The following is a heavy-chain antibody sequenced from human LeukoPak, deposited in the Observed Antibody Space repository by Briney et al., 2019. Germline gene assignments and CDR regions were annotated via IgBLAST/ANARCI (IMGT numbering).Heavy chain of an antibody. D-gene: IGHD6-13*01. J-gene: IGHJ5*02. CDR2: IYYSGST. V-gene: IGHV4-39*01. CDR3: ARQIRIAAAARGWFDP. Sequence: PSETLSLTCTVSGGSINSSNYYWGWIRQPPGKGLEWIGSIYYSGSTYYNPSLKSRVNISIDTPKNQFSLKLNSVTAADTALYYCARQIRIAAAARGWFDPWSQGALVTVSS. CDR1: GGSINSSNYY.